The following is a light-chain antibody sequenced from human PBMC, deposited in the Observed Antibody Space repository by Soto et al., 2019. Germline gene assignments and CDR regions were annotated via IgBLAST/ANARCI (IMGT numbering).Light chain of an antibody. Sequence: EIVLTQSPGTLSLSPVEEATLSCRASQSVDSNYLAWYQQKPGQAPRLLIYGASSRATGIPDRFSGSGSGTEFTLTISSLQPDDFATYYCQHYNSYSEAFGQGTKVDIK. V-gene: IGKV3-20*01. CDR2: GAS. CDR1: QSVDSNY. CDR3: QHYNSYSEA. J-gene: IGKJ1*01.